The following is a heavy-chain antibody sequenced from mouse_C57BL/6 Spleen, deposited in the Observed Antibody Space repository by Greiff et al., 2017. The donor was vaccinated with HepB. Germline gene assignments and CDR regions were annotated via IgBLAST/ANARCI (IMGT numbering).Heavy chain of an antibody. Sequence: VQRVESGGGLVKPGGSLKLSCAASGFTFSSYAMSWVRQTPEKRLEWVATISDGGSYTYYPDNVKGRFTISRDNAKNNLYLQMSHLKSEDTAMYYCARAEYDYDGFAYWGQGTLVTVSA. V-gene: IGHV5-4*01. D-gene: IGHD2-4*01. CDR2: ISDGGSYT. J-gene: IGHJ3*01. CDR1: GFTFSSYA. CDR3: ARAEYDYDGFAY.